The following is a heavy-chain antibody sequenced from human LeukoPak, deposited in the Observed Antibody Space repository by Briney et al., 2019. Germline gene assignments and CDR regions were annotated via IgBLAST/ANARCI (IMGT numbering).Heavy chain of an antibody. CDR2: IKQDGSEK. D-gene: IGHD3-22*01. Sequence: GGSLRLSCAASGFTFSSYGMHWVRQGPGKGLEWVANIKQDGSEKYYVDSVKGRFTISRDNAKNSLYLQMNSLRAEDTAVYYCARGVAHYYDSSLFDYWGQGTLVTVSS. CDR1: GFTFSSYG. CDR3: ARGVAHYYDSSLFDY. J-gene: IGHJ4*02. V-gene: IGHV3-7*01.